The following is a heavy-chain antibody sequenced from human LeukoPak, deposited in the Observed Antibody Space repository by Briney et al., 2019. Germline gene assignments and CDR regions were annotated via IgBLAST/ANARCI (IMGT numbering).Heavy chain of an antibody. V-gene: IGHV3-11*01. J-gene: IGHJ6*02. CDR2: ISSSGSTI. CDR3: ARDLRDERRVTIFGVVMALGGMDV. D-gene: IGHD3-3*01. Sequence: GGSLRLSCAASGFTFSDYYMSWIRQAPGKGLEWVSYISSSGSTIYYADSVKGRFTISRDNAKNSLYLQMNSLRAEDTAVYYCARDLRDERRVTIFGVVMALGGMDVWGQGTTVTVSS. CDR1: GFTFSDYY.